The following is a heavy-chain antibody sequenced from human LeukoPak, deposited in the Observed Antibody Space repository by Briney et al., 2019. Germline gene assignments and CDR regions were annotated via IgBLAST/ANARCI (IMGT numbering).Heavy chain of an antibody. J-gene: IGHJ4*02. CDR3: AKELISGRPYYFDY. D-gene: IGHD3-10*01. CDR1: GFTFSSYA. CDR2: ISGGGGST. Sequence: PGGSLRLSCAASGFTFSSYAISSGRPARGKGLEWGSAISGGGGSTYYPDSVKGRFTISRDNSKNPLYLQMNSLRAEDTAVYYCAKELISGRPYYFDYWGQGTLVTVSS. V-gene: IGHV3-23*01.